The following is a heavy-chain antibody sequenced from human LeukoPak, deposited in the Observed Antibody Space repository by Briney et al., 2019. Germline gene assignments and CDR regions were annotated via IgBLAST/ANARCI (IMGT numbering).Heavy chain of an antibody. CDR3: AKDYLDIVVVPAALDAFDI. CDR1: GFTFDDYG. D-gene: IGHD2-2*03. J-gene: IGHJ3*02. CDR2: INWNGGST. V-gene: IGHV3-20*04. Sequence: GGSLRLSCAASGFTFDDYGMSWVRHAPGKGLEWVSGINWNGGSTGYADSVKGRFTISRDNSKNTLYLQMNSLRAEDTAVYYCAKDYLDIVVVPAALDAFDIWGQGTMVTVSS.